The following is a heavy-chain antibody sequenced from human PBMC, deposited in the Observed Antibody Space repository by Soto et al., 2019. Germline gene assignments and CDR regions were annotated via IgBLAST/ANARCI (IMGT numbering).Heavy chain of an antibody. J-gene: IGHJ6*02. D-gene: IGHD6-13*01. CDR2: ISSSSSTI. Sequence: EVQLVESGGGLVQPGGSLRLSCAASGFTFSSYSMNWVRQAPGKGLEWVSYISSSSSTIYYADSVKGRFTISRDNAKNSLYLQXNXLRDEDTAVYYCARDSSSWYKPYYYGMDVWGQGTTVTVSS. CDR3: ARDSSSWYKPYYYGMDV. CDR1: GFTFSSYS. V-gene: IGHV3-48*02.